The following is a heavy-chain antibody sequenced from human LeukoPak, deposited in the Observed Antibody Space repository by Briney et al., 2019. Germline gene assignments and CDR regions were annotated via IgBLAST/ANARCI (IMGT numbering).Heavy chain of an antibody. Sequence: SETLSLTCTVSGGSISSDYWSWIRQPPGKGLEWIGYIYYSGRTYYNPSLKSRITISVDTSKNQFSLKLSSVTAADTAVYYCARAPETGHFDYWGQGTLVTVSS. J-gene: IGHJ4*02. CDR3: ARAPETGHFDY. CDR2: IYYSGRT. CDR1: GGSISSDY. V-gene: IGHV4-59*12. D-gene: IGHD3-9*01.